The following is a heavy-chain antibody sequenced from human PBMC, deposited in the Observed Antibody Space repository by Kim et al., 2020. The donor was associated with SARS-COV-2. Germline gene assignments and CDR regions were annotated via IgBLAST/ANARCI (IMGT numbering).Heavy chain of an antibody. V-gene: IGHV3-74*01. Sequence: SEGISTTYADSVKARFTNTRDNAKDKPYLQMNSLRDEDTAVYYCATAYSPWGQGTLVTVSS. J-gene: IGHJ5*02. CDR2: SEGIST. D-gene: IGHD2-21*01. CDR3: ATAYSP.